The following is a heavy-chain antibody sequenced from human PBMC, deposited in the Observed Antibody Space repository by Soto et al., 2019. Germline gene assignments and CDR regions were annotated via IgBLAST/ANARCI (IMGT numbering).Heavy chain of an antibody. CDR1: GYTFSGHY. D-gene: IGHD3-22*01. CDR2: INPSRGGP. V-gene: IGHV1-2*02. Sequence: QVQLVQSGAEMKKPGASVKVSCKASGYTFSGHYIHWVRQAPGRGPEWLGWINPSRGGPNYVQKFQGRVTMATDTSISTAYMELSWLTSDDTAVYYCAKAHYDGTGDYLTALDIWGQGTMVTVSS. J-gene: IGHJ3*02. CDR3: AKAHYDGTGDYLTALDI.